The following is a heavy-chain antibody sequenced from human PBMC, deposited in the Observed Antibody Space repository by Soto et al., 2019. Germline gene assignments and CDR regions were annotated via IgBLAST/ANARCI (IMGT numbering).Heavy chain of an antibody. CDR2: ISAYNGNT. D-gene: IGHD1-7*01. CDR1: GYTFTSYG. J-gene: IGHJ5*02. V-gene: IGHV1-18*01. CDR3: ARESELLSWFDP. Sequence: ASVKVSCKASGYTFTSYGISWVRQAPGQGLEWMGWISAYNGNTNYVQKLQGRVTMTTDTSTSTAHMELRSLRSDDTAVYYCARESELLSWFDPWGQGTLVTVSS.